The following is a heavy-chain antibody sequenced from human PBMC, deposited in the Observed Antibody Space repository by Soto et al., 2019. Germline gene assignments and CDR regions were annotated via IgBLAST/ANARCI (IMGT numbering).Heavy chain of an antibody. V-gene: IGHV1-69*08. CDR2: IIPALGTA. CDR1: GGTFSSHT. J-gene: IGHJ2*01. CDR3: ARPDFGDYWYFDL. Sequence: QDQLVQSGAEVKKPGSSVKVSCKASGGTFSSHTFSWVRQAPGQGLEWMGRIIPALGTATYAQKFQGRVTITPDESATPVYMELNSLRSEDTAVYYCARPDFGDYWYFDLWGRGTLVTVSS. D-gene: IGHD4-17*01.